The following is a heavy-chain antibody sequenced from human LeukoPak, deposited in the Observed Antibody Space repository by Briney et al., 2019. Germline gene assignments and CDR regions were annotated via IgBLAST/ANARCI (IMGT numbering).Heavy chain of an antibody. V-gene: IGHV4-59*01. J-gene: IGHJ4*02. CDR3: ASRKLGNDY. D-gene: IGHD7-27*01. Sequence: SETLSLTCTVSGGSISSYYWSWIRQPPGKGLEWIGYIYYSGSTSYNPSLKSRVTISVDTSKSHFSLKLSSVTAADTAVYYCASRKLGNDYWGQGTLVTVSS. CDR1: GGSISSYY. CDR2: IYYSGST.